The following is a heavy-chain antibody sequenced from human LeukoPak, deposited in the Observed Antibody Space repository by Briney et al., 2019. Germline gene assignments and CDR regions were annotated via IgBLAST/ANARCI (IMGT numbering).Heavy chain of an antibody. CDR2: ISYDGSNK. Sequence: GRSLRLSCAASGFTFSSYAMHWVRQAPGKGLEWVAVISYDGSNKYYADSVKGRFTISRDNSKNTLYLQMNSLRAEDTAVYYCARGADSSGYYLYYFDYWGQGTLVTVSS. CDR1: GFTFSSYA. V-gene: IGHV3-30-3*01. CDR3: ARGADSSGYYLYYFDY. D-gene: IGHD3-22*01. J-gene: IGHJ4*02.